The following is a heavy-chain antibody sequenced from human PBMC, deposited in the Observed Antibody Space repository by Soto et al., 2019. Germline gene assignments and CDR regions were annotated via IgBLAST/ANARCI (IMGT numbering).Heavy chain of an antibody. V-gene: IGHV2-5*02. CDR1: GFSLSSSGVG. CDR2: IYWDDDK. CDR3: AHRHMVGATNYNWCDP. D-gene: IGHD1-26*01. Sequence: SGPTLVHPTHTLTLTCTFSGFSLSSSGVGVGWIRQPPGKALEWLALIYWDDDKRYSPSLKSRLTITKDTSKNQVVLTMTNMDPVDTATYDCAHRHMVGATNYNWCDPGGQGTLGPVS. J-gene: IGHJ5*02.